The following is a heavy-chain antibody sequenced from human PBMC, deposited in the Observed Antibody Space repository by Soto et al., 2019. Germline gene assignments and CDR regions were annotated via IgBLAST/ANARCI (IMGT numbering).Heavy chain of an antibody. J-gene: IGHJ4*02. Sequence: PGESLKISCQGSGYNFNMYWIGWVRQMPGKGLEWMGIINPDDSETRYSPSFLGQVTISADKSISTAYLQWSSLEASDTAMYYCARQEPPTYCSRPKCFAPFDYWGQGALVTVSS. D-gene: IGHD2-21*01. V-gene: IGHV5-51*01. CDR1: GYNFNMYW. CDR2: INPDDSET. CDR3: ARQEPPTYCSRPKCFAPFDY.